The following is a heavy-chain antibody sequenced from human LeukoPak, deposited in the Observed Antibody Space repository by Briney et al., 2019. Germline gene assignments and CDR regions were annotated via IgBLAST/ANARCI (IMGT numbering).Heavy chain of an antibody. CDR3: AKGSNRGGSDY. V-gene: IGHV1-69*05. Sequence: ASVKFSCKASGGTFSTHAINWVRQAPGQGFEWIGGIILIFGTTIYAQKFQGRVTITTDESTSTAYMELSSLRSEDTAVYYCAKGSNRGGSDYWGQGTLVTVSS. D-gene: IGHD1-14*01. CDR2: IILIFGTT. J-gene: IGHJ4*02. CDR1: GGTFSTHA.